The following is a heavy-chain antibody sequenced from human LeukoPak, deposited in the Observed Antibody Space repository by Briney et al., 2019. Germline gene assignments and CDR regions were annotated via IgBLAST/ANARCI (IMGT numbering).Heavy chain of an antibody. V-gene: IGHV1-18*01. CDR3: ARGYCTNGVCRPGDY. J-gene: IGHJ4*02. D-gene: IGHD2-8*01. Sequence: ASVKVSCKASGYTFTSYGISWVRQAPGQGLERMGWISAYNGNTNYAQKLQGRVTMTTDTSTSTAYMELRSLRSDDTAVYYCARGYCTNGVCRPGDYWGQGTLVTVSS. CDR1: GYTFTSYG. CDR2: ISAYNGNT.